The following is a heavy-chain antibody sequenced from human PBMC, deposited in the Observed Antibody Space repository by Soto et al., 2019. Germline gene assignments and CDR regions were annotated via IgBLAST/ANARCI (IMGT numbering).Heavy chain of an antibody. CDR2: IYYSGST. D-gene: IGHD5-12*01. Sequence: QVQLQESGPGLVKPSETLSLTCTVSGGSISSYYWSWIRQPPGKGLEWIGYIYYSGSTHYNPSLKSRVTISVDTSKNQFSLKLSSVAAADTAVYYCARARGYSGYGYSDAFDIWGQGTMVTVSS. CDR3: ARARGYSGYGYSDAFDI. J-gene: IGHJ3*02. CDR1: GGSISSYY. V-gene: IGHV4-59*01.